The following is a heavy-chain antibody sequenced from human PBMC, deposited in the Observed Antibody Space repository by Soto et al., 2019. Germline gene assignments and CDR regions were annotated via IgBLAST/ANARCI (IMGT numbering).Heavy chain of an antibody. V-gene: IGHV3-53*01. D-gene: IGHD1-26*01. J-gene: IGHJ6*02. CDR3: AASRGELYYYGMDV. Sequence: XESLSLSCAASGFTVSSNYMSWVRQAPGKGLEWVSVIYSGGSTYYADSVKGRFTISRDNSKNTLYPQMNSLRAEDMAVYYCAASRGELYYYGMDVWGQGTTVTVS. CDR1: GFTVSSNY. CDR2: IYSGGST.